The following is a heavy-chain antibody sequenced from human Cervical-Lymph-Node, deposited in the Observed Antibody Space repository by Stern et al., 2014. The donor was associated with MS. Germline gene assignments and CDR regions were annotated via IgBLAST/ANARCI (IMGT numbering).Heavy chain of an antibody. J-gene: IGHJ4*02. D-gene: IGHD5-18*01. CDR3: AREHTAMGFGF. Sequence: VQLVQSGAEVKKPGASVKVSCKATGYTFINFYMHWVRQAPGQGLEWMGIINPSDGSTSYAQTLQCRVTMTRDTSTNTFYMELGSLRSEDTAVYYCAREHTAMGFGFWGQGTLVTVSS. CDR1: GYTFINFY. V-gene: IGHV1-46*04. CDR2: INPSDGST.